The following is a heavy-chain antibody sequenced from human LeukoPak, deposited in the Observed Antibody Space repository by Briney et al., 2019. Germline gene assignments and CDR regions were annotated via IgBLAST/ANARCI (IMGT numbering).Heavy chain of an antibody. J-gene: IGHJ4*02. CDR1: GLTISSHG. CDR2: ISSDARNK. D-gene: IGHD2-2*01. V-gene: IGHV3-30*18. Sequence: GGSLRLSCAASGLTISSHGMHWVRQAPGKGLEWVAVISSDARNKHYADSVKGRFTISRDNSKNTLYLQINSLRAEDTALYYCAKDLSRCSNSSCYEFDSWGRGTLVTVSS. CDR3: AKDLSRCSNSSCYEFDS.